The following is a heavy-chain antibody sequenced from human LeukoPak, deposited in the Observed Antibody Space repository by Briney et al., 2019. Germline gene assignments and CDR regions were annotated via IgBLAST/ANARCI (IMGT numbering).Heavy chain of an antibody. D-gene: IGHD6-19*01. J-gene: IGHJ4*02. CDR3: ARRSIRSSGWDD. Sequence: ASVKVSCKASGYTFASYDINWVRQATGQGLEWMGWMNPNSSNTGYAQKFQGRVTMTRNTSISTAYMELSSLRSEDTAVYYCARRSIRSSGWDDWGQGTLVTVSS. CDR1: GYTFASYD. CDR2: MNPNSSNT. V-gene: IGHV1-8*01.